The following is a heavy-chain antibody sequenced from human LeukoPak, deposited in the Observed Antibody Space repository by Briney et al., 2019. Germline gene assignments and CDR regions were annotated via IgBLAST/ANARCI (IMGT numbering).Heavy chain of an antibody. CDR3: ARGHSYSSSWTGYYYYYMDV. CDR2: INHSGST. Sequence: SETLSLTCAVYGGSFIGYYWSWIRQPPGKGLEWIGEINHSGSTNYNPSLKSRVTISVDTSKNQFSLKLSSVTAADTAVYYCARGHSYSSSWTGYYYYYMDVWGKGTTVTVSS. J-gene: IGHJ6*03. D-gene: IGHD6-13*01. CDR1: GGSFIGYY. V-gene: IGHV4-34*01.